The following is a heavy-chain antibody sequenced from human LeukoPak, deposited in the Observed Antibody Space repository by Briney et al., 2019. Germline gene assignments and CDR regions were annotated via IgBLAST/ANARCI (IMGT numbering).Heavy chain of an antibody. Sequence: SETLSLTCTVSGYSISSGYYWGWIRQPPGKGLEWIGSIYHSGSTYYNPSLKSRVTISVDTSKNQFSLKLSSVTAADTAVYYCCYYYYYMDVWGKGTTVTVSS. J-gene: IGHJ6*03. V-gene: IGHV4-38-2*02. CDR1: GYSISSGYY. CDR3: CYYYYYMDV. CDR2: IYHSGST.